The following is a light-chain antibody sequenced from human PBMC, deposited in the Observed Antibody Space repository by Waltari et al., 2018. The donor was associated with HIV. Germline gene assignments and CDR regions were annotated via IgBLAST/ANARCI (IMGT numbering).Light chain of an antibody. CDR1: IIGIKS. Sequence: SSVLTQPPSVSVAPGQTAGITCGGSIIGIKSVHWYQQKPGQAPVLVVYADSDRPSGIPERFAGSNSGNTATLTISRVEAGDEADFYCQVWDISADHGNVVFGGGTKLTVL. CDR2: ADS. CDR3: QVWDISADHGNVV. V-gene: IGLV3-21*02. J-gene: IGLJ2*01.